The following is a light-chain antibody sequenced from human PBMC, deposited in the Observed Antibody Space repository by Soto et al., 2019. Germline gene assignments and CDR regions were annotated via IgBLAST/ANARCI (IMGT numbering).Light chain of an antibody. CDR1: QSVSSNY. CDR2: DVS. CDR3: QRYGISPT. Sequence: DIVLTQSPGTLSLSPGERATLSCRSSQSVSSNYLAWYQQKPDQAPRLVIYDVSGRATGIPDRFSGSGSGPDFTLTISRLEPEDSAVYYCQRYGISPTFGQGTKVEIK. V-gene: IGKV3-20*01. J-gene: IGKJ1*01.